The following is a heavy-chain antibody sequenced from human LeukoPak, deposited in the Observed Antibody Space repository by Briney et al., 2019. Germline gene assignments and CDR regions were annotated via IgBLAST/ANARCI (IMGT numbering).Heavy chain of an antibody. J-gene: IGHJ4*02. CDR1: GFTFSRYA. CDR3: AKDVKAGSGDYYFDY. D-gene: IGHD3-3*01. CDR2: VSVSGGST. V-gene: IGHV3-23*01. Sequence: GGSLRLSCAASGFTFSRYALNWARQAPGKGLVWVSTVSVSGGSTYYADSVKGRFTISRDNSENTLYLQMNSLRAEDTAVYYCAKDVKAGSGDYYFDYWSQGTLVTVSS.